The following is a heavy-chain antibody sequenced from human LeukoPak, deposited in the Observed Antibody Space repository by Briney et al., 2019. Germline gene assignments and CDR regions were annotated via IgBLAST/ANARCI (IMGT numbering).Heavy chain of an antibody. D-gene: IGHD5-24*01. Sequence: ASVKVSCKASGYTFASYAMNWVRQAPGQGLEWMGWINTNTGNPTYAQGFTGRFVFSLDTSVSTSYLQISSLKTEDTAVYYCARDGAGYNFRDFDYWGQGTLVTVSS. CDR2: INTNTGNP. CDR1: GYTFASYA. J-gene: IGHJ4*02. CDR3: ARDGAGYNFRDFDY. V-gene: IGHV7-4-1*02.